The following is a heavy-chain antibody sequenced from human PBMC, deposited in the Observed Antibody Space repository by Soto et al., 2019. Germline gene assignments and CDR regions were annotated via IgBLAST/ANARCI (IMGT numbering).Heavy chain of an antibody. CDR3: ARAYDILTGYSSFFDY. CDR1: GFTFSSYG. CDR2: IWYDGSNK. D-gene: IGHD3-9*01. J-gene: IGHJ4*02. Sequence: ESGGGVVQPGRSLRLSCAASGFTFSSYGMHWVRQAPGKGLEWVAVIWYDGSNKYYADSVKGRFTISRDNSKNTLYLQMNSLRAEDTAVYYCARAYDILTGYSSFFDYWGQGTLVTVSS. V-gene: IGHV3-33*01.